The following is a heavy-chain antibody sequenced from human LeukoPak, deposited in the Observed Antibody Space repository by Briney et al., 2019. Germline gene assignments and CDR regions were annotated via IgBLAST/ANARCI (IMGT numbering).Heavy chain of an antibody. CDR3: ARQSDPYYHYGLDF. Sequence: SETLSLTCALSVGSIKNYYWSWIRQPLGKGLEGIGYVYYTRTTSYNPSLKSRVTISVDTSKNQFSLTLNSVTAADTAVYHCARQSDPYYHYGLDFWGQGTTVIVSS. V-gene: IGHV4-59*01. CDR2: VYYTRTT. J-gene: IGHJ6*02. CDR1: VGSIKNYY.